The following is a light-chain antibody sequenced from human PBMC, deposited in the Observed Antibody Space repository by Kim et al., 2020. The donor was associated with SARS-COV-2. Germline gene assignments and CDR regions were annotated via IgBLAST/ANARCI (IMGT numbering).Light chain of an antibody. J-gene: IGLJ3*02. CDR3: QAWDSTHWV. Sequence: VAPGQTASITCSGDKLGDKYACWYQQKPGQSPVLVIYQDSKRPSGIPERFSGSNSGNTATLTISGTQAMDEADYYCQAWDSTHWVFGGGTQLTVL. CDR1: KLGDKY. CDR2: QDS. V-gene: IGLV3-1*01.